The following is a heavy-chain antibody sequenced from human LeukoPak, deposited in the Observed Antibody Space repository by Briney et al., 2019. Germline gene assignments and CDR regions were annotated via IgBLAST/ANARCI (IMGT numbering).Heavy chain of an antibody. D-gene: IGHD3-22*01. J-gene: IGHJ4*02. CDR2: INHSGST. V-gene: IGHV4-34*01. Sequence: PSETLSLTCAVYGGSFSGYYWSWIRQPPGKGLEWIGEINHSGSTNYNPSLKSRVTISVDTSKNQFSLKLSSVTAADTAVYYCARVAPTYYYDSSGPGFDYWRQGTLVTVSS. CDR3: ARVAPTYYYDSSGPGFDY. CDR1: GGSFSGYY.